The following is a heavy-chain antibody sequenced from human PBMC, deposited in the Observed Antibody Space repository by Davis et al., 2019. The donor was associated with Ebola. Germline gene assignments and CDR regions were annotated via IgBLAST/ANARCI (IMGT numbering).Heavy chain of an antibody. CDR1: GFNIRSHW. Sequence: GESLKISCAASGFNIRSHWMHWVRQGPGRELVWVSRIKSDGSSTTYADSVKGRFTISRDNAKNTLFLQMNSLRAEDTAVYYCVREFIYYEEHDVFDIWGQGTMVTVSS. V-gene: IGHV3-74*03. CDR2: IKSDGSST. D-gene: IGHD3-22*01. J-gene: IGHJ3*02. CDR3: VREFIYYEEHDVFDI.